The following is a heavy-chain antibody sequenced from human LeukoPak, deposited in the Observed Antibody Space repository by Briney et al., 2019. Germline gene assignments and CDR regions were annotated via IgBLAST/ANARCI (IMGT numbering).Heavy chain of an antibody. J-gene: IGHJ3*02. CDR2: IIPIFGTA. V-gene: IGHV1-69*13. Sequence: GASVKVSCKVSGYTFTGYYSHWVRQAPGQGLEWMGGIIPIFGTANYAQKFQGRVTITADESTSTAYMELSSLRSEDTAVYYCARVSSSDAFDIWGQGTMVTVSS. CDR1: GYTFTGYY. D-gene: IGHD5/OR15-5a*01. CDR3: ARVSSSDAFDI.